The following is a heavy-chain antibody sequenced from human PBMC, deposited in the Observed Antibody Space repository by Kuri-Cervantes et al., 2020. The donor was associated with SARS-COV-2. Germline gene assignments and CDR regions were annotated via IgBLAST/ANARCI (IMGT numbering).Heavy chain of an antibody. V-gene: IGHV4-59*12. CDR2: IYHSGST. CDR3: ARDTGLFGVVTNFDY. CDR1: GGSISSYY. Sequence: SCTVSGGSISSYYWSWIRQPPGKGLEWIGYIYHSGSTYYNPSLKSRVTISVDRSKNQFSLKLSSVTAADTAVYYCARDTGLFGVVTNFDYWGQGTLVTVSS. D-gene: IGHD3-3*01. J-gene: IGHJ4*02.